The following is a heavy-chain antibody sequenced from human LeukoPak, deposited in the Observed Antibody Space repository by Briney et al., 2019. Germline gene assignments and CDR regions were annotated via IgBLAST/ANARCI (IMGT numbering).Heavy chain of an antibody. Sequence: GGSLRLSCVASGFTVSSNYMSWVRQAPGKGLEWVSVIHSGGSTYYADSVKGRFTISRDNSKNTLYLQMNSLRAEDTAVYYCARETGRLVSRFRYMDVWGKGTTVTVSS. CDR3: ARETGRLVSRFRYMDV. J-gene: IGHJ6*03. CDR1: GFTVSSNY. CDR2: IHSGGST. D-gene: IGHD3-9*01. V-gene: IGHV3-53*01.